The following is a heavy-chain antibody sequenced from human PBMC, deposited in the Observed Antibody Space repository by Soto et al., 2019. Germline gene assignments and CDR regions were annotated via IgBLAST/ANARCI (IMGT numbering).Heavy chain of an antibody. D-gene: IGHD2-2*01. V-gene: IGHV1-46*01. Sequence: QVQLVQSGAEVKKPGASVKVSCKASGYTFTSYYMHWVRQAPGQGLEWMGIINPSGGSTSYAQKFQGGVPMTRDASTSTVYMELSSLRSEDTVVYYCARVLVVVPADRSNYYGMDVWGQGTTVTVSS. CDR3: ARVLVVVPADRSNYYGMDV. J-gene: IGHJ6*02. CDR1: GYTFTSYY. CDR2: INPSGGST.